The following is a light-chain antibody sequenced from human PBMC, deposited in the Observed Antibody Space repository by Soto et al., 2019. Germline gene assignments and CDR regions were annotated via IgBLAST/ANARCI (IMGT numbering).Light chain of an antibody. CDR2: ATT. J-gene: IGLJ7*01. V-gene: IGLV1-40*01. Sequence: QPVLTQPPSVSGAPGEWVTISCTGSSSNIGAGYDVHWYQHLPGAAPKLLIYATTTRPSGVPDRFSGSKSGTSASLAITGLQADDEADYYCQSYDDSLGGSVFGGGTQMTVL. CDR1: SSNIGAGYD. CDR3: QSYDDSLGGSV.